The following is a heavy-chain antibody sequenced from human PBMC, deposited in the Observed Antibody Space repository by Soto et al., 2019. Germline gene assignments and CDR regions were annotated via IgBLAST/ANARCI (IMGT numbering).Heavy chain of an antibody. V-gene: IGHV4-31*01. J-gene: IGHJ4*02. CDR2: IYYRGTT. CDR3: ARATESHYFDY. CDR1: GASITSSGYY. Sequence: TSETLSLTCTLSGASITSSGYYWSWIRLHPGEGLEWIGYIYYRGTTYYNPSLKSPVTISTDTSKKEFSLTLTSVTAADTAVYYCARATESHYFDYWGRG.